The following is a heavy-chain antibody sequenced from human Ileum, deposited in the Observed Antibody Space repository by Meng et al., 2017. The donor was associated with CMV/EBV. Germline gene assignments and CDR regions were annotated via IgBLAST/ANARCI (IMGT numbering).Heavy chain of an antibody. J-gene: IGHJ4*02. CDR3: AKGGSFDN. CDR2: ITGNGPNT. Sequence: LRLSCADSGFIFSTYGVNWVRQAPGKGLEWVALITGNGPNTYYADSVKGRFTVSRDNSKNTLYLQMTSLRGEDTAVYYCAKGGSFDNWGQGTLVTVSS. V-gene: IGHV3-30*18. D-gene: IGHD3-10*01. CDR1: GFIFSTYG.